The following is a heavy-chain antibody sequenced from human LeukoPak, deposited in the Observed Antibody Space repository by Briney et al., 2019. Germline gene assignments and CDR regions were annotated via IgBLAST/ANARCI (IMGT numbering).Heavy chain of an antibody. CDR3: AREDGAAAGLLPFDY. V-gene: IGHV1-69*01. Sequence: ASVKVSCKASGGTFSSYAISWVRQAPGQGLEWMGGIIPIFGTANYAQKFQGRVTITADESTSTAYMELSSLRSEDTAVYYCAREDGAAAGLLPFDYWGQGTLVTVSS. D-gene: IGHD6-13*01. CDR2: IIPIFGTA. J-gene: IGHJ4*02. CDR1: GGTFSSYA.